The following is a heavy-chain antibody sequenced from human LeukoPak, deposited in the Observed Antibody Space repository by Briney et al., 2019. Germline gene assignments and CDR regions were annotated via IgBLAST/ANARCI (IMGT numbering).Heavy chain of an antibody. Sequence: ASVKVSCKVSGYTLTELSMQWVRQAPGKGLEWMGGFDPEDGETIYAQKFQGRVTMTEDTSTDTAYMELSSLRSEDTAVYYCATANPLRYFDWFFDYWGQGTLVTVSS. CDR2: FDPEDGET. V-gene: IGHV1-24*01. D-gene: IGHD3-9*01. CDR1: GYTLTELS. CDR3: ATANPLRYFDWFFDY. J-gene: IGHJ4*02.